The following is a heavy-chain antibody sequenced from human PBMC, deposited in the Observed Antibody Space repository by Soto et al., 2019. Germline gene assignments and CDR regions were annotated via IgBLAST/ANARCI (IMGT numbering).Heavy chain of an antibody. J-gene: IGHJ4*02. D-gene: IGHD3-9*01. CDR2: ISGTASRI. CDR3: ATSFRYFDN. CDR1: GFNPTTTP. V-gene: IGHV3-23*01. Sequence: EVQLLESGGGLVLPGASLRLSCAGSGFNPTTTPLSWVRQAPWKGLEWVTTISGTASRIYYVDSVKGRFFISRDNSKNTVTLQMNNLTVDDTAVYFCATSFRYFDNWGQGTRVSVSS.